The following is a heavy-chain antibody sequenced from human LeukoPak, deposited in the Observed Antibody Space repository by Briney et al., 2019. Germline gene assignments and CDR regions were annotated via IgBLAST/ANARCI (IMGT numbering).Heavy chain of an antibody. CDR3: ARVGAAPPGYYYYYGMDV. Sequence: GGSLRLSCAASGFTFSSYSMNWVRQAPGKGLEWVSSISSSSSYIYYADSVKGRFTISRDNAKNSLYLQMNSLRAEDTAVYYCARVGAAPPGYYYYYGMDVWGQGTLVTVSS. D-gene: IGHD6-6*01. J-gene: IGHJ6*02. CDR1: GFTFSSYS. V-gene: IGHV3-21*01. CDR2: ISSSSSYI.